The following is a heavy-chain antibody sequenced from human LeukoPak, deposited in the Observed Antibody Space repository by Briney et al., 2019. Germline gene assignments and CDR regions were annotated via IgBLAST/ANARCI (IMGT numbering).Heavy chain of an antibody. CDR1: GYTFTGYY. CDR2: INPNSGGT. Sequence: ASVKVSCKASGYTFTGYYMHWVRQAPGQGLEWMGWINPNSGGTNYAQKFQGRVTMTRNTSISTAYMELRSLRSDDTAVYYCARVTGYMIEDYFDYWGQGTLVTVSS. J-gene: IGHJ4*02. D-gene: IGHD3-22*01. CDR3: ARVTGYMIEDYFDY. V-gene: IGHV1-2*02.